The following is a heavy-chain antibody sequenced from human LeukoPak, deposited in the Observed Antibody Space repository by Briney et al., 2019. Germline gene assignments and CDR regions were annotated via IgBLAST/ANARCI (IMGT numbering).Heavy chain of an antibody. CDR2: IQYDGGNK. Sequence: GGSLRLSCAASGFTFSSYGMHWVRQAPGKGLEWVAFIQYDGGNKYHADSVKGRFTISRDNSKNTLYLQMNSLRAEDTAVYYCGSGYYFDYRGQGTLVTVSS. CDR3: GSGYYFDY. V-gene: IGHV3-30*02. CDR1: GFTFSSYG. J-gene: IGHJ4*02. D-gene: IGHD3-22*01.